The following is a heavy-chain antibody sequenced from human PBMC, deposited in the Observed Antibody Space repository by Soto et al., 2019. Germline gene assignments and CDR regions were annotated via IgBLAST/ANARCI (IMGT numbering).Heavy chain of an antibody. D-gene: IGHD6-19*01. CDR1: GYTFTTYY. J-gene: IGHJ4*02. CDR2: INPSGGST. Sequence: QVQLVESGAEVREPGASVKVSCRASGYTFTTYYIHWVRQAPGQGREWVGIINPSGGSTSYAQRFQGRVTMTRDTSKSTVYMELSSLTSEDTAVYYCARDRGIAVASGAIDYWGQGTLVTVSS. V-gene: IGHV1-46*01. CDR3: ARDRGIAVASGAIDY.